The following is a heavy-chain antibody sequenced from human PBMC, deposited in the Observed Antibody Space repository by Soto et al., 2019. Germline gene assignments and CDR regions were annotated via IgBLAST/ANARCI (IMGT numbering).Heavy chain of an antibody. CDR1: GFTFSSYG. V-gene: IGHV3-30*18. CDR2: ISYDGSNK. CDR3: AKDRGPNDYYYYGMDV. J-gene: IGHJ6*02. Sequence: QVQLVESGGGVVQPGRSLRLSCAASGFTFSSYGMHWVRQAPGKGLEWVAVISYDGSNKYYADSVKGRFTISRDNSKNPLYLQMNSLRAEDTAVYYCAKDRGPNDYYYYGMDVWGQGTTVTVSS.